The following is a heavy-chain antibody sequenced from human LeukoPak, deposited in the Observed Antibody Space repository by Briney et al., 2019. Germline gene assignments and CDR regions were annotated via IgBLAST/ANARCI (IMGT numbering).Heavy chain of an antibody. J-gene: IGHJ4*02. Sequence: SETLSLTCAVYGGSFSGYYWSWIRQPPGKGLEWIGEMNHSGSTNYNPSLKSRVTISVDTSKNQFSLKLSSVTAADTAVYYCARSYYYDSSGYYYFHYWGQGTLVTVSS. CDR2: MNHSGST. D-gene: IGHD3-22*01. CDR1: GGSFSGYY. V-gene: IGHV4-34*01. CDR3: ARSYYYDSSGYYYFHY.